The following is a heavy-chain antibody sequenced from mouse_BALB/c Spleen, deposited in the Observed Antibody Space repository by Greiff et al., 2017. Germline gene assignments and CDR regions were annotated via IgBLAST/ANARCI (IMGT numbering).Heavy chain of an antibody. Sequence: VQPVESGGGLVQPGGSRKLSCAASGFPFSSLRIHWVRPAPEKGLEWVAYISSGSSTIYYAYTVKGRFTISRDNPKDTLFLQMTSPRSEDADMYDCGRATVVGKGGLDYWGQGTTVTVSS. J-gene: IGHJ4*01. D-gene: IGHD1-1*01. CDR3: GRATVVGKGGLDY. CDR1: GFPFSSLR. V-gene: IGHV5-17*02. CDR2: ISSGSSTI.